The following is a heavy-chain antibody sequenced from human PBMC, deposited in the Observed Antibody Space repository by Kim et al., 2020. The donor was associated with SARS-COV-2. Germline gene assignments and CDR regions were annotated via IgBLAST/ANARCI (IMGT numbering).Heavy chain of an antibody. V-gene: IGHV4-31*02. J-gene: IGHJ4*02. D-gene: IGHD3-3*01. Sequence: LKSRVTISVDTSKNQFSLKLSSVTAADTAVYYCASAPRITIFGVVNHFDYWGQGTLVTVSS. CDR3: ASAPRITIFGVVNHFDY.